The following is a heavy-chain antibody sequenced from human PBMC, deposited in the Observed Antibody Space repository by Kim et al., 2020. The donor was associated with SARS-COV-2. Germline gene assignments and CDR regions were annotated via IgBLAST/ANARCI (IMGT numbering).Heavy chain of an antibody. CDR1: GGSLSRNY. CDR2: VYYSGST. CDR3: ARGGGFEEVRGMDV. V-gene: IGHV4-59*01. D-gene: IGHD3-10*01. J-gene: IGHJ6*02. Sequence: SETLSLTCTVSGGSLSRNYWSWIRQPPGKGLEWIGYVYYSGSTNYNPSIKSRVTISADTSKNQFSLNLSSVTAADTAIYFCARGGGFEEVRGMDVWGQGTTVTVSS.